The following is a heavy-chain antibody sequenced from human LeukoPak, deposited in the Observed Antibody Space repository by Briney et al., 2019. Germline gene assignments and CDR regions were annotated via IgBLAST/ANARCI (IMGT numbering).Heavy chain of an antibody. V-gene: IGHV3-74*01. CDR1: GFTFSSYW. D-gene: IGHD1-26*01. CDR2: INSDGSST. CDR3: ARETVSGSYLG. Sequence: GGSLRLSCAASGFTFSSYWMHWVRQAPGKGLVWVSRINSDGSSTSYADSVKGRFTISRDNAKNTLYLQMNSLRAEDTAVYYCARETVSGSYLGWGQGTLATVSS. J-gene: IGHJ4*02.